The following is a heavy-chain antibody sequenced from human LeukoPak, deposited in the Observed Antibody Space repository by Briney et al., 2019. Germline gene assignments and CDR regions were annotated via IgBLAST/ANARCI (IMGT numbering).Heavy chain of an antibody. J-gene: IGHJ4*02. CDR3: AREYYDYVGGSYRPLDY. CDR2: IYSGGST. Sequence: GGSLRLSCAASGFTVSSNSMSWVRQAPGKGLEWVSVIYSGGSTYYADSVKGRFTISRDNSKNTLYLQMDSLRAEDTAVYYCAREYYDYVGGSYRPLDYWGQGTLVTVSS. D-gene: IGHD3-16*02. V-gene: IGHV3-66*01. CDR1: GFTVSSNS.